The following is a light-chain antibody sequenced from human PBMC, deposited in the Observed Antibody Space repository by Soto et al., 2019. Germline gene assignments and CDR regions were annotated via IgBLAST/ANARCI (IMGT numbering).Light chain of an antibody. Sequence: QSVLTQPHSASGTHGQRVTISCSGSSSNIGSDFVYWYQQLPGTAPQLLIYHNYPRPSGVPDRFSGSKSGTSGSLAISDLRSEDEADYYCSAWDDSLSTYVFGAGTKLTVL. J-gene: IGLJ1*01. V-gene: IGLV1-47*01. CDR3: SAWDDSLSTYV. CDR2: HNY. CDR1: SSNIGSDF.